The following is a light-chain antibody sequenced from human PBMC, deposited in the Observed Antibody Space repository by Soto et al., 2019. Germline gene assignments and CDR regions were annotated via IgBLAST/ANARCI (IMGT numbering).Light chain of an antibody. J-gene: IGKJ4*01. V-gene: IGKV4-1*01. CDR3: QQYFATPLT. Sequence: DIVMTQSPDSLAVSLGERATTKCKASQSVLFTSNNKNYLGWFQQKPRQPPKLLLSWASTRDCGVPDRFSGSGSGTDFTLTVSSLQAEDVAVYYCQQYFATPLTFGGGTKVEIK. CDR2: WAS. CDR1: QSVLFTSNNKNY.